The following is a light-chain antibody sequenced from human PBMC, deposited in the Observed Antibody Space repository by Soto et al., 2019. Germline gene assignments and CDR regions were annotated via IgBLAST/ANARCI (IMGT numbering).Light chain of an antibody. J-gene: IGLJ3*02. V-gene: IGLV1-47*02. CDR3: AAWDDSLSGV. CDR2: SNN. CDR1: SSNIGSNY. Sequence: QSVLTQPPSASGTPGQRVTISCSGSSSNIGSNYVYWYQQLPGTAPKLLIYSNNQLPSGVPDRFSGSKSGTSASLAISGLRSEDEAEYYCAAWDDSLSGVFGGGTKLTVL.